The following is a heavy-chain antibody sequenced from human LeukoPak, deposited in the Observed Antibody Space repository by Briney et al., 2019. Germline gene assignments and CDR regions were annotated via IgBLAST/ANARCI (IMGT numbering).Heavy chain of an antibody. CDR2: ISGSGGST. J-gene: IGHJ4*02. CDR1: GFTFSSYG. D-gene: IGHD4/OR15-4a*01. V-gene: IGHV3-23*01. Sequence: PGGTLRLSCAASGFTFSSYGMSWVRQAPGKGLEWVSAISGSGGSTYYADSVKGRFTISRDNSKNTLYLQMNSLRAEDTAIYYCAKHYLTSTLRKPEGVPNVWGQGTVVTVSS. CDR3: AKHYLTSTLRKPEGVPNV.